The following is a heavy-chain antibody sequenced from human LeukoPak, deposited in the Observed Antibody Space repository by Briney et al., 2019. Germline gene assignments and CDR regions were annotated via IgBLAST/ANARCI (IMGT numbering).Heavy chain of an antibody. CDR1: GYTFTSYA. J-gene: IGHJ4*02. CDR3: ARVVPLLWFGELFEPYFDY. V-gene: IGHV1-3*01. D-gene: IGHD3-10*01. Sequence: ASVKVSCKASGYTFTSYAMHWVRQAPGQRLEWMGWINAGNGNTKYSQKFQGRVTITRDTSASTAYMEPSSLRSEDTAVYYCARVVPLLWFGELFEPYFDYWGQGTLVTVSS. CDR2: INAGNGNT.